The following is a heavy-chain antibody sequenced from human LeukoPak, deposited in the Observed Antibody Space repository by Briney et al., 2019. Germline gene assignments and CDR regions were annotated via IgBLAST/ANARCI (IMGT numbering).Heavy chain of an antibody. J-gene: IGHJ4*02. V-gene: IGHV4-39*01. Sequence: PSETLSLTCTVSGGSISSSSYYWGWIRQLPGKGLEWIGSIYYSGSTYYNPSLKSRVTISVDTSKNQFSLKLSSVTAADTAVYYCARRLAGTEDYWGQGTLVTVSS. D-gene: IGHD6-13*01. CDR1: GGSISSSSYY. CDR2: IYYSGST. CDR3: ARRLAGTEDY.